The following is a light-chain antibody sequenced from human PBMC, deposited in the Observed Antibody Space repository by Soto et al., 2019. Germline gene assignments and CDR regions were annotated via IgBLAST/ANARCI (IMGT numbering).Light chain of an antibody. CDR1: QFVSSRS. V-gene: IGKV3-20*01. CDR2: GAS. Sequence: PGESATLLCRASQFVSSRSLAWYQQKLGQAPRLLIYGASTRATGIPDRFSGGESGTGFTLTISRLEPEDFAVYYCQQYVSSPRTFGQGTKVDIK. J-gene: IGKJ1*01. CDR3: QQYVSSPRT.